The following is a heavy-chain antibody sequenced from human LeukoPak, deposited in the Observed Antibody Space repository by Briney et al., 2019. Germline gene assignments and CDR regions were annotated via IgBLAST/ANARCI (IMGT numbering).Heavy chain of an antibody. CDR2: IYYSGST. Sequence: SETLSLTCTVSGGSISSSSYYWGWIRQPPGKGLEWIGSIYYSGSTYYNPSLKSRVAISVDTSKNQSSLKLSSVTAADTAVYYCARDLSGAYGDYVDYWGQGTLVTVSS. CDR3: ARDLSGAYGDYVDY. J-gene: IGHJ4*02. D-gene: IGHD4-17*01. CDR1: GGSISSSSYY. V-gene: IGHV4-39*07.